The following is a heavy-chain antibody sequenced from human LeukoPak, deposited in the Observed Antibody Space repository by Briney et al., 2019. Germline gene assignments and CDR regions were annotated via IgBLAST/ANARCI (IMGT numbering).Heavy chain of an antibody. Sequence: GGSLRLSCAASGFTFSSYWMSWARQAPGKGLEWVANIKQDGSEKYYVDSVKGRFTISRDNAKNSLYLQMNSLRAEDTAVYYCARDLSAPWLFDEYFQHWGQGTLVTVSS. CDR3: ARDLSAPWLFDEYFQH. J-gene: IGHJ1*01. D-gene: IGHD3-22*01. V-gene: IGHV3-7*01. CDR1: GFTFSSYW. CDR2: IKQDGSEK.